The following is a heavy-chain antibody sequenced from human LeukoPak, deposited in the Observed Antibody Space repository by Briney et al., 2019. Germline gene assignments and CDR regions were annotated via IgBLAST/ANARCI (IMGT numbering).Heavy chain of an antibody. J-gene: IGHJ3*02. V-gene: IGHV3-11*04. Sequence: GGSLRLSCAASGFTFSDYYMSWIRQAPGKGLEWVSYISSSGSTIYYADSVRGRFTISRDNAKNSLYLQMNSLRAEDTAVYYCARDPFSSGYFGAFDIWGQGTMVTVSS. CDR1: GFTFSDYY. D-gene: IGHD3-22*01. CDR3: ARDPFSSGYFGAFDI. CDR2: ISSSGSTI.